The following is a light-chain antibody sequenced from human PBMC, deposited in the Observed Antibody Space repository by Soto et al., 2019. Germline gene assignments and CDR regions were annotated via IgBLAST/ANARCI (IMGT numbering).Light chain of an antibody. CDR3: QQYKSYSWT. V-gene: IGKV1-5*01. CDR2: DAS. J-gene: IGKJ1*01. CDR1: QSISSL. Sequence: DIQITQSPSTLSASVGHRVTITCRASQSISSLLAWYQQKPGKAPKLLIYDASSLESGVPSRFSGSGSGTEFTLTIRSLQPDDSASYYCQQYKSYSWTFGQGTKV.